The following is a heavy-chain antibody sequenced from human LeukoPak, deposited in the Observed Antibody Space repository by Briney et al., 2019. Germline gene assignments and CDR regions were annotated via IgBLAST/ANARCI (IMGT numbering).Heavy chain of an antibody. Sequence: PSQTLSLTCTVSGGSISSSSYYWGWIRQPPGKGLEWIGSIYYSGSTYYNPSLKNRVTISVDTSKNQFSLKLSSVTAADTAVYYCARTAPYYYYMDVWGKGTTVTVSS. CDR2: IYYSGST. J-gene: IGHJ6*03. CDR3: ARTAPYYYYMDV. V-gene: IGHV4-39*01. CDR1: GGSISSSSYY.